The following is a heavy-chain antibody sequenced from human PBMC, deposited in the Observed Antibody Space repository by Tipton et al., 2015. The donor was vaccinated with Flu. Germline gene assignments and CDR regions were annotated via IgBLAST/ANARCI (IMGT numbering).Heavy chain of an antibody. V-gene: IGHV4-4*07. J-gene: IGHJ4*02. CDR2: MYTSGST. CDR3: ARGSGSGTYLIFDF. Sequence: LRLSCTVPGGSMSSYYWAWIRQPAGKGLEWIGRMYTSGSTKYNPSLESRVTMSVDTSNNHFSLKLSSVTAADTAVYYCARGSGSGTYLIFDFWGQGTLATVSS. D-gene: IGHD3-10*01. CDR1: GGSMSSYY.